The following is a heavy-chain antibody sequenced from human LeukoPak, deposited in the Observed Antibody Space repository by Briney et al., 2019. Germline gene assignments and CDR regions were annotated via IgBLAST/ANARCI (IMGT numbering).Heavy chain of an antibody. CDR2: IYSGGST. CDR3: ARVNDYYFDY. CDR1: GFTFSNFW. V-gene: IGHV3-53*01. D-gene: IGHD1-1*01. Sequence: GESLRLSCTASGFTFSNFWMGWVRQAPGKGLEWVSVIYSGGSTYYADSVKGRFTISRDNSKNTLYLQMNSLRAEDTAVYYCARVNDYYFDYWGQGTLVTVSS. J-gene: IGHJ4*02.